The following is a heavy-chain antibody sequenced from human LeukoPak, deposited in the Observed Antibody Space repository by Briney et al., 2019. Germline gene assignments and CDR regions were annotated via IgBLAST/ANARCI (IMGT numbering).Heavy chain of an antibody. V-gene: IGHV3-15*01. J-gene: IGHJ4*02. CDR3: TTDKYYGDTFDY. D-gene: IGHD3-10*01. CDR2: SKSKTDGGTT. CDR1: GFTFSNAW. Sequence: TPGGSLRFSCAASGFTFSNAWMSRVRQAQGKWLEWVGRSKSKTDGGTTDYAAPVKGRFTISRDDSKNTLYLQMNSLKTEDTAVYYCTTDKYYGDTFDYWGQGTLVTVSS.